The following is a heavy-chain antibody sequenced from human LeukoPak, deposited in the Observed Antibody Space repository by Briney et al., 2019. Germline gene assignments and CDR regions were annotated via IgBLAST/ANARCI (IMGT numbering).Heavy chain of an antibody. Sequence: SETLSLTCSVSGGSISSSSYNWGWLRQPPGKGLEWIGSIYYSGSTYDNPSLKSRVTISVDTSKNQFSLKLSSVTAADTAVYYCARHDGDRIYSGMDVWGQGTTVTVSS. CDR2: IYYSGST. CDR3: ARHDGDRIYSGMDV. J-gene: IGHJ6*02. D-gene: IGHD3-10*01. V-gene: IGHV4-39*01. CDR1: GGSISSSSYN.